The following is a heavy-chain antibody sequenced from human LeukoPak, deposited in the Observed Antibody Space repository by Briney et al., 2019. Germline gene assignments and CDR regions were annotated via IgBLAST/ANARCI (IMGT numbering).Heavy chain of an antibody. J-gene: IGHJ5*02. CDR1: GFTFSSYG. D-gene: IGHD3-10*01. Sequence: PGGSLRLSCAASGFTFSSYGMCWVRQAPGKGLEWVSAITGNGANTFYADSVKGRFTISRDNSKNTMYLQMNSLRAEDTALYYCARDRSGSYPNWFDPWGQGTLVTVSS. CDR2: ITGNGANT. CDR3: ARDRSGSYPNWFDP. V-gene: IGHV3-23*01.